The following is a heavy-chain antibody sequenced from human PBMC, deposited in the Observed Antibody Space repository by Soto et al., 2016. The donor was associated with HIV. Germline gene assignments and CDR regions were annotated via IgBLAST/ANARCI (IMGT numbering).Heavy chain of an antibody. V-gene: IGHV4-59*13. CDR2: AYYSGST. D-gene: IGHD2-15*01. CDR3: ARGPVVPTYDY. CDR1: GGSISGYY. J-gene: IGHJ4*02. Sequence: VQLQESGPGLVKPSETLSLSCIVSGGSISGYYWSWIRQPPGKGLEWIGYAYYSGSTKYNPSLKSRVTISVDTSKNQFSLKLSSVTAADTAVYYCARGPVVPTYDYWGQGTLVTVSS.